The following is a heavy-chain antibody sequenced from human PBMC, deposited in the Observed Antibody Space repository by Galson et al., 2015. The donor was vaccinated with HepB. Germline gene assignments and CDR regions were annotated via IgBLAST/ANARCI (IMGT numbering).Heavy chain of an antibody. V-gene: IGHV3-23*01. CDR3: AKGPYYYDSSGADY. D-gene: IGHD3-22*01. Sequence: LRLSCAASGFTFSSYAMSWVRQAPGKGLEWVSAISGSGGSTYYADSVKGRFTISRDNSKNTLYLQMNSLRAEDTAVYYCAKGPYYYDSSGADYWGQGTLVTDSS. J-gene: IGHJ4*02. CDR2: ISGSGGST. CDR1: GFTFSSYA.